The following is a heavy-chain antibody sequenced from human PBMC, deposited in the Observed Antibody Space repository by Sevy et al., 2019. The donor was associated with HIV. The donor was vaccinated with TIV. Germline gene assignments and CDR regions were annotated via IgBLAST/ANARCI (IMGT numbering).Heavy chain of an antibody. CDR1: GGSFSGYY. V-gene: IGHV4-34*01. Sequence: SETLSLTCAVYGGSFSGYYWSWIRQPPGKGLEWIGEINHSGSTNYNPSLKSRVTISVDTSKNQFSLKLGSVTAADTAVYYCARGYYDFWSGYYDYYYYYGMDVWGQGTTVTVSS. J-gene: IGHJ6*02. CDR2: INHSGST. D-gene: IGHD3-3*01. CDR3: ARGYYDFWSGYYDYYYYYGMDV.